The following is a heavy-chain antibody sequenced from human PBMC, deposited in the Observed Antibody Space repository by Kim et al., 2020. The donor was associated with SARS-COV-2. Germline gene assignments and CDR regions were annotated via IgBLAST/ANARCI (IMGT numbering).Heavy chain of an antibody. V-gene: IGHV4-59*01. CDR3: ARVGSSSLYYYYYYGMDV. J-gene: IGHJ6*02. Sequence: KRRVTLSVDTSKNQFSLKLSSVTAADTAVYYCARVGSSSLYYYYYYGMDVWGPGTTVTVSS. D-gene: IGHD6-6*01.